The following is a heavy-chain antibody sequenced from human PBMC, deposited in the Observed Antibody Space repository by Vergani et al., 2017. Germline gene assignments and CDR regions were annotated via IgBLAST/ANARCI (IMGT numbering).Heavy chain of an antibody. D-gene: IGHD6-13*01. CDR3: AREMVAAAGTDWFDP. CDR1: GGTFSSYA. Sequence: QVQLVQSGAEVKKPGSSVKVSCKASGGTFSSYAISWVRQAPGQGVEWMGRIIPILGIANYAQKFQGRVTITADKSTSTAYMELSSLRSEDTAVYYCAREMVAAAGTDWFDPWGQGTLVTVSS. V-gene: IGHV1-69*04. CDR2: IIPILGIA. J-gene: IGHJ5*02.